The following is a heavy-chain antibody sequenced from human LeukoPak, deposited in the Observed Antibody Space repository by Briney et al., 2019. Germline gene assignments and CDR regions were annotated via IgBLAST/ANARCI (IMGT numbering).Heavy chain of an antibody. CDR2: IYYDGST. Sequence: SETLSLTCTVSGGSISSYYWSWIRRPPGKGLEWIGFIYYDGSTNYNPSLTSRVTISVDTSKNHFSLKLTSVTAADTAVYYCARGGASSRYLNSWGQGILVTVSS. CDR3: ARGGASSRYLNS. D-gene: IGHD6-13*01. V-gene: IGHV4-59*01. CDR1: GGSISSYY. J-gene: IGHJ4*02.